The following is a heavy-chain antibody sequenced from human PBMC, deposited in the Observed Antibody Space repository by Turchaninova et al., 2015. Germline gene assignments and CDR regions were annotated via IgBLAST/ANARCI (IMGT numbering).Heavy chain of an antibody. V-gene: IGHV4-34*01. Sequence: ETLSLTCAVYGGSFSGYYWSWIRQPPGKGLEWIGEINHSGSTNYNPSLKSRVTISVDTSKNQFSLKLSSVTAADTAVYYCARRLAVAGKFDYWGQGTLVTVSS. CDR1: GGSFSGYY. CDR3: ARRLAVAGKFDY. J-gene: IGHJ4*02. CDR2: INHSGST. D-gene: IGHD6-19*01.